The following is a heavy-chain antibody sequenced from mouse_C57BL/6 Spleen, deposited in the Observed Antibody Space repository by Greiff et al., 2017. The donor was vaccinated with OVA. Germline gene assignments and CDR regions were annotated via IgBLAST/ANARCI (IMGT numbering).Heavy chain of an antibody. V-gene: IGHV1-81*01. CDR2: IYPRSGNT. D-gene: IGHD1-1*01. CDR3: ARRSYGSSYSYFDV. Sequence: VKLMESGAELARPGASVKLSCKASGYTFTSYGISWVKQRTGQGLEWIGEIYPRSGNTYYNEKFKGKATLTADKSSSTAYMELRSLTSEDSAVYFCARRSYGSSYSYFDVWGTGTTVTVSS. J-gene: IGHJ1*03. CDR1: GYTFTSYG.